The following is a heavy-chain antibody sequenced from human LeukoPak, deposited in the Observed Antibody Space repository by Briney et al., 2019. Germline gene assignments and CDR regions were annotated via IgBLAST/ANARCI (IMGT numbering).Heavy chain of an antibody. CDR3: ARDDRDGYNYFAY. Sequence: GGSLRLSCAASGFTFRSYWMHWVRQAPGKGLEWVANIKEDGSEKYYVDSVKGRFTISRDNAKNSLYLQMNSLRAEDSAVYYCARDDRDGYNYFAYWGQGTLVTVSS. V-gene: IGHV3-7*04. J-gene: IGHJ4*02. CDR2: IKEDGSEK. CDR1: GFTFRSYW. D-gene: IGHD5-24*01.